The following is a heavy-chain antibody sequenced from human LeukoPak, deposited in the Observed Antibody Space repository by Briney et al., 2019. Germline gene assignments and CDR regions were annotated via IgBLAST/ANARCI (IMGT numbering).Heavy chain of an antibody. CDR3: ARGAMYYYGSGSYSGVFDY. CDR2: IYYSGST. V-gene: IGHV4-30-4*01. CDR1: GGSISSGDYY. D-gene: IGHD3-10*01. Sequence: SETLSLTCTVSGGSISSGDYYWSWIRQPPGKGLEWIGYIYYSGSTYYNPSLKSRVTISVDTSKNQFSPKLSSVTAADTAVYYCARGAMYYYGSGSYSGVFDYWGQGTLVTVSS. J-gene: IGHJ4*02.